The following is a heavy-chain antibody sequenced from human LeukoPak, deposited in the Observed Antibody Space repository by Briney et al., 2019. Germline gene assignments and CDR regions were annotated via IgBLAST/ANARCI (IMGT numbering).Heavy chain of an antibody. Sequence: GRSLRLSCAASGFTFSSYAMHWVRQAPGKGLEWVSFIRYDGSNKYYADSVKGRFTISRDNSKNTLYLQMNSLRAEDTAVYYCASGVIAVAGTWIDYWGQGNLVTVSS. D-gene: IGHD6-19*01. CDR2: IRYDGSNK. V-gene: IGHV3-30-3*01. CDR3: ASGVIAVAGTWIDY. J-gene: IGHJ4*02. CDR1: GFTFSSYA.